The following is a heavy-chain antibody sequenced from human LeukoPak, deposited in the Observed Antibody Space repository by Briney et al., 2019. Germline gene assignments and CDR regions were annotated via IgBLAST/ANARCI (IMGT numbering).Heavy chain of an antibody. V-gene: IGHV1-2*02. CDR2: INPNSGGT. J-gene: IGHJ6*02. Sequence: ASVKVSCKASGYTFTGYYMHWARQAPGQGLEWMGWINPNSGGTNYAQKFQGRVTMTRDTSISTAYMELSRLRSDDTAVYYCARDLIYSSSLTPLYYYYGMDVWGQGTTVTVSS. CDR1: GYTFTGYY. CDR3: ARDLIYSSSLTPLYYYYGMDV. D-gene: IGHD6-13*01.